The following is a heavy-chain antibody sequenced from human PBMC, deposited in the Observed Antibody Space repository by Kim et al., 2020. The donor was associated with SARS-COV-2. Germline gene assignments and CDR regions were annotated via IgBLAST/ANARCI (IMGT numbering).Heavy chain of an antibody. J-gene: IGHJ6*02. CDR2: ISWNSGSI. Sequence: GGSLRLSCAASGFTFDDYAMHWVRQAPGKGLEWVSGISWNSGSICYADSVKGRFTISRDNAKNSLYLQMNSLRAEDTALYYCATLPTIAAAGTYYYYYGMDVWGQGTTVTVSS. CDR3: ATLPTIAAAGTYYYYYGMDV. V-gene: IGHV3-9*01. CDR1: GFTFDDYA. D-gene: IGHD6-13*01.